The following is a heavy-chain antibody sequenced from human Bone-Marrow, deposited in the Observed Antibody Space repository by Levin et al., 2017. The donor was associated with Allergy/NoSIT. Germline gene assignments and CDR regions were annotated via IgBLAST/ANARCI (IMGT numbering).Heavy chain of an antibody. J-gene: IGHJ6*03. CDR3: ARDRLASLYYSSMDV. CDR2: IYTTGST. V-gene: IGHV4-61*02. CDR1: GGSIRSGRYY. Sequence: SQTLSLPCSVSGGSIRSGRYYFTWVRQSAGKGLEWIGRIYTTGSTNYNPSLESRVTISRDTFKKEVYLTLSSVTAADTAVYYCARDRLASLYYSSMDVWGRGTTVIVSS.